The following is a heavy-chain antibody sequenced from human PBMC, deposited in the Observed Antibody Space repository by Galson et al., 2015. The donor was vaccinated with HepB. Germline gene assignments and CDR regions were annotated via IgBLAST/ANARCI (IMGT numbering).Heavy chain of an antibody. V-gene: IGHV7-4-1*02. D-gene: IGHD3-10*01. CDR3: ARATPEGLGSDNYYNQFDY. CDR2: INTNTGNP. Sequence: AMNWVRQAPGQGLEWMGWINTNTGNPTYAQDFTGRFVFSLDTSVSTAYLQISSLRADDTAVYYCARATPEGLGSDNYYNQFDYWGQGTPVTVSS. CDR1: A. J-gene: IGHJ4*02.